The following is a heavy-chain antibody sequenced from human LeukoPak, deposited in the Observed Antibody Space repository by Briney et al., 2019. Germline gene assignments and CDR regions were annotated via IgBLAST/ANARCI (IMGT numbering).Heavy chain of an antibody. J-gene: IGHJ4*02. CDR2: IYHSWST. V-gene: IGHV4-38-2*01. CDR3: ARLFPEDYDFWSGYRGRFDY. D-gene: IGHD3-3*01. Sequence: SETLSLTCAVSGYSISSGYYWGWIRQPPGNGLEWIGHIYHSWSTCYNPSLKRRVTLSVDTSKNRFPLTVRSVTAADTAVYYCARLFPEDYDFWSGYRGRFDYWGQGTLVTVSS. CDR1: GYSISSGYY.